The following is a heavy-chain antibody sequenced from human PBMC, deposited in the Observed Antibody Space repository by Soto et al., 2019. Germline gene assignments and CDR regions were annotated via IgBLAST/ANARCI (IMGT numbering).Heavy chain of an antibody. CDR1: GGTVSSYT. V-gene: IGHV1-69*02. Sequence: QVQLVQSGAEVTKPGSSVKVSCKASGGTVSSYTISWLPHAPGHGLEWMRRIIPIRGIANYAQKFQGRATITADKSTSTASMEMSSLRSEDTAVYYCARGTAAGTHMPYYHDGMDVWGQGPTVTVSS. CDR2: IIPIRGIA. J-gene: IGHJ6*02. D-gene: IGHD6-13*01. CDR3: ARGTAAGTHMPYYHDGMDV.